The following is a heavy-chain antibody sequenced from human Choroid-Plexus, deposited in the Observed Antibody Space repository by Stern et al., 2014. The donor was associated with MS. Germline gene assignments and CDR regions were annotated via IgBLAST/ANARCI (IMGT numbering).Heavy chain of an antibody. CDR1: GFTFGSCA. Sequence: QVQLVQSGGGVVQPGRPLRLSCVASGFTFGSCAMHWVRQAPGKGLEWVAGVSYDGSNKYYADSVKGRFTISRDNSQNTLYMQMSSLRPEDTAVYYCAKDRQYLTYFFAHWGQGSRVTVSS. CDR2: VSYDGSNK. J-gene: IGHJ5*02. CDR3: AKDRQYLTYFFAH. V-gene: IGHV3-30*18. D-gene: IGHD2/OR15-2a*01.